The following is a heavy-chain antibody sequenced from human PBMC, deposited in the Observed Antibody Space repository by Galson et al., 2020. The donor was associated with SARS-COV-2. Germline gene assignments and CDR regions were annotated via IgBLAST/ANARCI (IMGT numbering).Heavy chain of an antibody. Sequence: GESLKISCAASGFTFSSYSMTWVRQVPGKGLEWVSFITSSSGTKYYADSVKGRFTISRDNAKNSLYLQMNSLRDEDTALYYCARGRFYERFDYWGQGTLVIVSS. V-gene: IGHV3-48*02. CDR1: GFTFSSYS. D-gene: IGHD3-16*01. CDR3: ARGRFYERFDY. CDR2: ITSSSGTK. J-gene: IGHJ4*02.